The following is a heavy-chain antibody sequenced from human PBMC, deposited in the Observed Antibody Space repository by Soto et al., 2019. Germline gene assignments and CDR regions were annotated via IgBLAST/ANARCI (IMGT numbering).Heavy chain of an antibody. Sequence: SETLSLTCTVSGGSISSYYWSWIRQPPGKGLEWIGYIYYSGSTNYNPSLKSRVTISVDTSKNQFSLKLSSVTAADTAVYYCAREIVVVVPAAIGSWFDPWGQGTLVTVSS. CDR2: IYYSGST. CDR1: GGSISSYY. CDR3: AREIVVVVPAAIGSWFDP. D-gene: IGHD2-2*02. V-gene: IGHV4-59*01. J-gene: IGHJ5*02.